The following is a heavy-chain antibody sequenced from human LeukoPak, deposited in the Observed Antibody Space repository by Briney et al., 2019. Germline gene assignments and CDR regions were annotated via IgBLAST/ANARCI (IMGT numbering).Heavy chain of an antibody. CDR3: ARYPLDYDFWSGYLSGYMDV. V-gene: IGHV4-34*01. D-gene: IGHD3-3*01. J-gene: IGHJ6*03. Sequence: SETLSLTCTVSGGSISSYYWSWIRQPPGKGLEWIGEINHSGSTNYNPSLKSRVTISVDTSKNQFSLKLSSVTAADTAVYYCARYPLDYDFWSGYLSGYMDVWGKGTTVTVSS. CDR1: GGSISSYY. CDR2: INHSGST.